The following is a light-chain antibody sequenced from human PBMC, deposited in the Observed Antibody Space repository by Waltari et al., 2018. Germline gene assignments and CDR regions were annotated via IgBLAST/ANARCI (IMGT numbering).Light chain of an antibody. J-gene: IGKJ2*01. CDR1: QSVGSSY. V-gene: IGKV3-20*01. CDR3: QQRSSLPLYT. Sequence: EIVFTQAPGTLSLSPAERAALPCTTSQSVGSSYLGWYQHKPGQAPGLLIYGTSTRATGIPDRFSGSGSGTDFTLTISRLEPEDFAVYYCQQRSSLPLYTFGQGTKLDLK. CDR2: GTS.